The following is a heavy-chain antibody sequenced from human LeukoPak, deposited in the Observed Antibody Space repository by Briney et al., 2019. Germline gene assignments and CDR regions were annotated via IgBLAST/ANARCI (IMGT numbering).Heavy chain of an antibody. CDR3: ARHRGAVADPVGWFDP. CDR1: GGSISSCNYY. J-gene: IGHJ5*02. D-gene: IGHD6-19*01. CDR2: IYFSGST. V-gene: IGHV4-39*01. Sequence: SETLSLTCTVSGGSISSCNYYCRWIRQPPGKGLEWIGSIYFSGSTYYNPSLKSRVTISVDTSKNQFSLKLSSVTAADTAVYYCARHRGAVADPVGWFDPWGQGTLVTVSS.